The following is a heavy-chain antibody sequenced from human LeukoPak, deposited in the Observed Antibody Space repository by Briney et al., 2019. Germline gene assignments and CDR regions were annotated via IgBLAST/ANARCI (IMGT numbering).Heavy chain of an antibody. J-gene: IGHJ4*02. CDR3: ARGTYGSSWQLEHFDY. Sequence: SETLSLTCTVSGGSISSYYWSWIRQPPGKGLERVGYICYIGSTNYNPSLKRRVTISVDTSKNQFSLKLSSLTAADTAVYYCARGTYGSSWQLEHFDYWGQGTLVTVSS. CDR1: GGSISSYY. CDR2: ICYIGST. V-gene: IGHV4-59*01. D-gene: IGHD6-13*01.